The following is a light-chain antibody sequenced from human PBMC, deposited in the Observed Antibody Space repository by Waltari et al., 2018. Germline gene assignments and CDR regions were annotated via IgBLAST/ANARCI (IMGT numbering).Light chain of an antibody. CDR3: QQYGSSPFT. CDR2: GAS. J-gene: IGKJ3*01. V-gene: IGKV3-20*01. Sequence: EIVLTQSPGTLSLSPGERATLSCRASQSVSSSCLAWYQQKPGQAPRLLIYGASIRATGIPDRFSGSWAGADFTLTISRLEPEDFAVYYCQQYGSSPFTFGPGTKVDI. CDR1: QSVSSSC.